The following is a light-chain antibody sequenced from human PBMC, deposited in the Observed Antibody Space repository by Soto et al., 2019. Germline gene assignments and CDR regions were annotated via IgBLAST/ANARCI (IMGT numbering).Light chain of an antibody. CDR1: TSNIGSNH. J-gene: IGLJ2*01. CDR3: GVWDDSLSGVL. Sequence: QLVLTQPPSVSATPGQRVTISCSGGTSNIGSNHVFWYQQFPGTAPRVLIYRRNLRPSGVPDRFSGSKSGTSASLDISGLRSEDEADYYCGVWDDSLSGVLFGGGTKLTVL. V-gene: IGLV1-47*01. CDR2: RRN.